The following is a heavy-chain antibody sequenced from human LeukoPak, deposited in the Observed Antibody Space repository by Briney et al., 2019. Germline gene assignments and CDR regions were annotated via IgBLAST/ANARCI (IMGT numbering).Heavy chain of an antibody. V-gene: IGHV6-1*01. CDR2: TYYRSQWYN. CDR3: ARGRHSAFDI. D-gene: IGHD2-21*01. J-gene: IGHJ3*02. CDR1: GDSVSSNGVA. Sequence: SQTLSLTCAVSGDSVSSNGVAWNWSRQSPSRGLEWLGRTYYRSQWYNDYAVSVKSRITISPDTSQNQFSLQLSSVTPEDTAVYYCARGRHSAFDIWGQGTMVTVSS.